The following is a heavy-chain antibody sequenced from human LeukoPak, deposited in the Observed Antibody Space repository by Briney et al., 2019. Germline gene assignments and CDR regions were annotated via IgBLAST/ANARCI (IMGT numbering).Heavy chain of an antibody. CDR3: ARGGTGYCSRSSCYFDY. D-gene: IGHD2-2*01. CDR1: GDSVSSNSAA. J-gene: IGHJ4*02. CDR2: TYYRSKWSN. V-gene: IGHV6-1*01. Sequence: SQTLSLTCAISGDSVSSNSAAWNWIRQSPPRGLEWLGRTYYRSKWSNEYAVSVKSRITIRADTSKNQFSLHLNSVTPEDTAVYYCARGGTGYCSRSSCYFDYWGQGTLITVSS.